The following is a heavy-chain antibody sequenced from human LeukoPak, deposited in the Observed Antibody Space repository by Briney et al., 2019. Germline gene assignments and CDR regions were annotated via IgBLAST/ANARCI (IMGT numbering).Heavy chain of an antibody. J-gene: IGHJ3*02. CDR1: GFTFSNYG. CDR3: AKDYAVGADHPDAFDI. V-gene: IGHV3-30*18. D-gene: IGHD1-26*01. Sequence: GGSLRLSCAASGFTFSNYGMHWVPQAPGKGLEWVALISNDGSNKYYEDSVKGRFTISRDNSKNTLYLQMNSLRAEDTAVYYCAKDYAVGADHPDAFDIWGQGTMVTVSS. CDR2: ISNDGSNK.